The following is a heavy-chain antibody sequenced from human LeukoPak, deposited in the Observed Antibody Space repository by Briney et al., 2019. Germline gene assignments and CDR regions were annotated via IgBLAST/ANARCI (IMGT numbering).Heavy chain of an antibody. CDR3: ARGCYCSGGSCYSRIWFDP. CDR1: GGSISSSSYY. Sequence: SETQSLTCTVSGGSISSSSYYWGWIRQPPGKGLEWIGSIYYSGSTYYNPSPKSRVTISVDTSKNQFSLKLSSVTAADTAVYYCARGCYCSGGSCYSRIWFDPWGQGTLVTVSS. J-gene: IGHJ5*02. D-gene: IGHD2-15*01. V-gene: IGHV4-39*07. CDR2: IYYSGST.